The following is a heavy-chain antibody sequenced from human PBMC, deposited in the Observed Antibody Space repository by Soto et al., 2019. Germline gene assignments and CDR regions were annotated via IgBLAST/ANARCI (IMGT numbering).Heavy chain of an antibody. Sequence: XESLTLTCTVSGVSMSSYYWSWIRQPAGKGLDWIGRIYTSGSTNYNPSLKSRVTIAVDTSKDQFSLKLSAVTAADTAVYYCATEAYTSGWFDHWGQGTLVTVSS. D-gene: IGHD6-19*01. CDR1: GVSMSSYY. CDR2: IYTSGST. CDR3: ATEAYTSGWFDH. V-gene: IGHV4-4*07. J-gene: IGHJ5*02.